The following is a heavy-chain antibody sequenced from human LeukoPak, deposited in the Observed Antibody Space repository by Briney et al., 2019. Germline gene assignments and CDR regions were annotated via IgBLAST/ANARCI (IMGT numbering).Heavy chain of an antibody. D-gene: IGHD2-2*02. CDR1: GFTFDDYG. J-gene: IGHJ3*02. V-gene: IGHV3-20*04. CDR3: ATSLPGGYCSSTSCYKAAFDI. Sequence: PGGSLRLSCAASGFTFDDYGMSWVRQAPGKGLEWVSGINWNGGSTGYADSVKGRFTISRDNAKNSLYLQMNSLRAEDTAVYYCATSLPGGYCSSTSCYKAAFDIWGQGTMVTVSS. CDR2: INWNGGST.